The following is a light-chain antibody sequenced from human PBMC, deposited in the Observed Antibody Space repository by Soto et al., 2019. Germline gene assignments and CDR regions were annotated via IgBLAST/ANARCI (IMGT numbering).Light chain of an antibody. CDR1: QDISNY. Sequence: DIQMTQSPSSLSASVGDRVTITCQASQDISNYLNWYQQKSGKAPKLLIYDASNLETGVPSRFSGSGSVIDFSFTISSLQPEDIATYYCQQYQNLPYTFGQGTKLEIK. CDR2: DAS. CDR3: QQYQNLPYT. J-gene: IGKJ2*01. V-gene: IGKV1-33*01.